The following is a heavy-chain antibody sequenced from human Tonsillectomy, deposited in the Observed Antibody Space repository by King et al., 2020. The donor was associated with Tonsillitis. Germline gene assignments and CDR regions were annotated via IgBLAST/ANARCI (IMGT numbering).Heavy chain of an antibody. Sequence: QLQESGPGLVKPSETLSLTCTVSGGSISSTSYYWGWIRQPPGKGLEWIWSIYYSGSTYYNPSLKSRVTISVDTSKNQFSLKLRSVTAADTAVYYCASHYCGGDCYPIAAFFDYWGKGTLVTVSS. V-gene: IGHV4-39*01. CDR2: IYYSGST. D-gene: IGHD2-21*02. J-gene: IGHJ4*02. CDR3: ASHYCGGDCYPIAAFFDY. CDR1: GGSISSTSYY.